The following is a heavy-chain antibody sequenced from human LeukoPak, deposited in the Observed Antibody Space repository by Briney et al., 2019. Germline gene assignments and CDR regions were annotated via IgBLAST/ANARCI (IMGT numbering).Heavy chain of an antibody. Sequence: GGSLRLSCAAPGFTFSSYGMHWVRQAPGKGLEWVAFIRYDGSNKYYADSVKGRFTISRDNSKNALYLQMNSLRAEDTAVYYCAKGVSGWPFDYWGQGTLVTVSS. V-gene: IGHV3-30*02. J-gene: IGHJ4*02. D-gene: IGHD6-19*01. CDR1: GFTFSSYG. CDR3: AKGVSGWPFDY. CDR2: IRYDGSNK.